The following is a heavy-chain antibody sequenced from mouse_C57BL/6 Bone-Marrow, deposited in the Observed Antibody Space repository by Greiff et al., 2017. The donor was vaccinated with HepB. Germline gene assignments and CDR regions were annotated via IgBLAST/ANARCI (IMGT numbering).Heavy chain of an antibody. D-gene: IGHD2-4*01. V-gene: IGHV5-17*01. J-gene: IGHJ4*01. CDR3: ARAPFYYDYPYYAMDY. Sequence: EVKLMESGGGLVKPGGSLKLSCAASGFTFSDYGMHWVRQAPEKGLEWVAYISSGSSTISYADTVKGRFTISRDNAKNTLFLQMTSLRSEDTAMYYCARAPFYYDYPYYAMDYWGQGTSVTVSS. CDR1: GFTFSDYG. CDR2: ISSGSSTI.